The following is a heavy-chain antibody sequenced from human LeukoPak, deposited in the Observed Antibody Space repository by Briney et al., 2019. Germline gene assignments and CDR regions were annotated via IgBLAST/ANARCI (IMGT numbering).Heavy chain of an antibody. CDR1: GLTFSDYA. J-gene: IGHJ4*02. Sequence: GGSLRLSCVASGLTFSDYAINWVRQAPGKGLEWVSTFKTKYHQVYYAESVRGRFTISTDNSRNTVFLQMNSLRADDTALYYCARSVPDYTRFDYWGQGALVTVSS. V-gene: IGHV3-23*05. CDR2: FKTKYHQV. CDR3: ARSVPDYTRFDY. D-gene: IGHD4-11*01.